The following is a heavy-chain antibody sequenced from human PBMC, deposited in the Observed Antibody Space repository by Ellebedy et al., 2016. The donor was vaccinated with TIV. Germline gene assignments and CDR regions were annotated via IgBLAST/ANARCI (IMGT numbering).Heavy chain of an antibody. V-gene: IGHV3-7*03. Sequence: GESLKISCAASGFTFSSYWMSWVRQAPGKGLEWVANIKQDGSEKYYVDSVKGRFTISRDKSKNTLYLQMNSLRPDDTAVYYCARVSRNYGDYVFAFDLWGQGTMVTVSS. CDR3: ARVSRNYGDYVFAFDL. CDR1: GFTFSSYW. D-gene: IGHD4-17*01. CDR2: IKQDGSEK. J-gene: IGHJ3*01.